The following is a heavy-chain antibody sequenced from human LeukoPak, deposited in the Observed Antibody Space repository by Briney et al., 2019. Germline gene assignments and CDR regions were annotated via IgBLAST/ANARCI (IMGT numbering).Heavy chain of an antibody. Sequence: GGSLRLSCAASGFIFSNYNMNWVRQTPGKGLEWLSYISSSSGTIYYADSVKGRFTISGDNAKNSLYLQMNSLRAEDTAVYYCARALGYSYGYAVDYRGHGTLVTVSS. J-gene: IGHJ4*01. CDR1: GFIFSNYN. V-gene: IGHV3-48*01. CDR2: ISSSSGTI. D-gene: IGHD5-18*01. CDR3: ARALGYSYGYAVDY.